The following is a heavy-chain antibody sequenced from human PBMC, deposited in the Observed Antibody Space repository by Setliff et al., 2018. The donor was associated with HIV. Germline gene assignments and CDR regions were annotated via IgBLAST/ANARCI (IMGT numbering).Heavy chain of an antibody. CDR3: ARGARLLAAYSDRWDYFYMAV. CDR2: INHSGST. D-gene: IGHD1-26*01. Sequence: SETLSLTCAVFGGSFTDYYWIWIRQPPGKGLEWIGEINHSGSTHYNPSLKSRFIISVDTSKNQFSLKVNSMTAADAAVYYCARGARLLAAYSDRWDYFYMAVWGKGTTVTVSS. CDR1: GGSFTDYY. J-gene: IGHJ6*03. V-gene: IGHV4-34*01.